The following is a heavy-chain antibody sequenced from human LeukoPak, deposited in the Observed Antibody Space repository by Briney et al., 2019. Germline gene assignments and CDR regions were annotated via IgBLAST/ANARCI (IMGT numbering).Heavy chain of an antibody. CDR1: GFTFSSYA. Sequence: GGSLRLSCAASGFTFSSYAMSWVRQAPGKGLEWVSAISGSGGSTYYADSVKGRFTISRDNSKNTLYPQMNSLRAEDTAAYYCANLPIRGSGSYYTDYWGQGTLVTVSS. V-gene: IGHV3-23*01. D-gene: IGHD3-10*01. CDR2: ISGSGGST. CDR3: ANLPIRGSGSYYTDY. J-gene: IGHJ4*02.